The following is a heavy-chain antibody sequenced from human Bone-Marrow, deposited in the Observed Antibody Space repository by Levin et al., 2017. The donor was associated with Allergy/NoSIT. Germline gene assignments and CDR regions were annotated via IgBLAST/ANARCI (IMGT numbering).Heavy chain of an antibody. CDR3: VRGCQKYDGGASRGCSGAFDI. CDR1: GFTFSTFG. J-gene: IGHJ3*02. CDR2: MSGSGRII. D-gene: IGHD3-10*02. Sequence: AASVKVSCTASGFTFSTFGMSWIRQTPGKGLEWIAYMSGSGRIIFYADSVRGRFTISRDNAKTSLYLQMDSLRGEDTAVYYLVRGCQKYDGGASRGCSGAFDIWGQGTMVTVSS. V-gene: IGHV3-48*01.